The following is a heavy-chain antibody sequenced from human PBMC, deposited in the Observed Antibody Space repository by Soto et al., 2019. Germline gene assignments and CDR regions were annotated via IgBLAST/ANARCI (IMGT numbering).Heavy chain of an antibody. CDR1: CGSVSSGSYY. D-gene: IGHD2-15*01. V-gene: IGHV4-61*01. CDR2: IYYSGST. J-gene: IGHJ4*02. CDR3: ARDMSGYCSGGSCSGIIDY. Sequence: SETLSLTCTVSCGSVSSGSYYWSWIRQPPGKGLEWIGYIYYSGSTNYNPSLKSRVTISVDTSKNQFSLKLSSVTAADTAVYYCARDMSGYCSGGSCSGIIDYWGQGTLVTVSS.